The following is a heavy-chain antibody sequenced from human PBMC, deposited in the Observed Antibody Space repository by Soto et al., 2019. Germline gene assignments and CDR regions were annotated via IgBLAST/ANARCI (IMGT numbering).Heavy chain of an antibody. Sequence: GGSLKISCKGSGYSFTSYWIGWVRQMPGKGLEWMAIIYPGDSDARYSPSFQGQVTISADKSISTAYLQWSGLKASDTAMYYCARRGYCSGGSCFSAPSDIWGQGXMVTV. CDR3: ARRGYCSGGSCFSAPSDI. CDR1: GYSFTSYW. J-gene: IGHJ3*02. D-gene: IGHD2-15*01. CDR2: IYPGDSDA. V-gene: IGHV5-51*01.